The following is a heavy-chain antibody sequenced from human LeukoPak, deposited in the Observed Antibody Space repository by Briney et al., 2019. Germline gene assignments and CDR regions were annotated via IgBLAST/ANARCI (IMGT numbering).Heavy chain of an antibody. V-gene: IGHV1-69*01. CDR2: IIPIFGAA. CDR3: AIWPTVSNHYFDY. D-gene: IGHD4-17*01. J-gene: IGHJ4*02. CDR1: GGTFSSYA. Sequence: SVKVSCKASGGTFSSYAISWVRQAPGQGLEWMGGIIPIFGAANYAQKFQGRVTITADESTSTAYMELSSLRSEDTAVYYCAIWPTVSNHYFDYWGQGTLVTVSS.